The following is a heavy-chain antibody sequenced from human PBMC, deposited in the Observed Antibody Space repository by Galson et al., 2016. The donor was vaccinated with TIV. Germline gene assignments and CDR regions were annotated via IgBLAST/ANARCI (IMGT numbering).Heavy chain of an antibody. Sequence: SLRLSCAASGFTFSSYGMHWVRQAPGKGLEWVAFIRYDGSNKYYADSVKGRFAISRDNSKTTLDLQMNSLGAEDTALYYCAKEENSGYYPNDAFDFWGQGTMVTVS. CDR1: GFTFSSYG. CDR2: IRYDGSNK. CDR3: AKEENSGYYPNDAFDF. D-gene: IGHD3-3*01. V-gene: IGHV3-30*02. J-gene: IGHJ3*01.